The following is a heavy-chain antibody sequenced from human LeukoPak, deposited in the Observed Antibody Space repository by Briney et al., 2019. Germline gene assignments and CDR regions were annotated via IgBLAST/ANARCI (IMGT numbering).Heavy chain of an antibody. Sequence: ASVKVSCKASGGTFSSYAISWVRQAPGQGLEWMGGIIPIFGTANYAQKFQGRVTITTDESASTAYMELSSLRSEDTAVYYCARGYRFTPPPWVGGNNWFDPWGQGTLVTVSS. CDR2: IIPIFGTA. J-gene: IGHJ5*02. CDR3: ARGYRFTPPPWVGGNNWFDP. CDR1: GGTFSSYA. V-gene: IGHV1-69*05. D-gene: IGHD3-16*01.